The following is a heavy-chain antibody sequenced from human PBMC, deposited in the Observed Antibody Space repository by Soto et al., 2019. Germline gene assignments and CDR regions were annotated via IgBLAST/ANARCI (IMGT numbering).Heavy chain of an antibody. CDR1: GFTFSSSA. D-gene: IGHD6-19*01. J-gene: IGHJ4*02. CDR2: ISGSCGST. CDR3: AKLVTVAGTSDDLDY. V-gene: IGHV3-23*01. Sequence: WGSLRLSCAASGFTFSSSAMSWVHQAPGKGLEWVSAISGSCGSTYYADSVKGRSTISRDNSKNTLYLQMNSLRAENTAVYYCAKLVTVAGTSDDLDYWGQGTLVAVSS.